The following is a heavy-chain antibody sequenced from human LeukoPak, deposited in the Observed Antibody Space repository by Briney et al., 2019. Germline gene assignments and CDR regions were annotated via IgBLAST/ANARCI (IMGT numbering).Heavy chain of an antibody. J-gene: IGHJ4*02. CDR1: GFTFSSYG. CDR2: IRYDGSNK. CDR3: ANPNYDFWSGYYQGMNDY. Sequence: GGSLRLSCAASGFTFSSYGMHWVRQAPGKGLEWVAFIRYDGSNKYYADSVKGRFTISRDNSKNTLYLQMNSLRAEDTAVYYCANPNYDFWSGYYQGMNDYWGQGTLVTVSS. V-gene: IGHV3-30*02. D-gene: IGHD3-3*01.